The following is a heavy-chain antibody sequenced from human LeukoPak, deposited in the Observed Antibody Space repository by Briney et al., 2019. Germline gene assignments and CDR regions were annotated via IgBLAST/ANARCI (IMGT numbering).Heavy chain of an antibody. J-gene: IGHJ4*02. CDR1: GYTLTELS. CDR2: FDPEDGET. D-gene: IGHD3-3*01. CDR3: ATVPIYDFWSGYQSYHY. Sequence: ASVKVSCEVSGYTLTELSMHWVRQAPGKGLEWMGGFDPEDGETIYAQKFQGRVTMTEDTSTDTAYMELSSLRSEDTAVYYCATVPIYDFWSGYQSYHYWGQGTLVTVSS. V-gene: IGHV1-24*01.